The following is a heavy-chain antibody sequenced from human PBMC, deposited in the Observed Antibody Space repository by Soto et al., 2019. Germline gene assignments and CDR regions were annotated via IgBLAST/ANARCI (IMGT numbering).Heavy chain of an antibody. D-gene: IGHD6-19*01. V-gene: IGHV1-69*13. CDR1: GGTFSSYA. CDR3: ARDSLAGYSSGWYYFDY. J-gene: IGHJ4*02. Sequence: SVKVSCKASGGTFSSYAISWVRQAPGQGLEWMGGIIPIFGTANYAQKFQGRVTITADESTSTAYMELSSLRSEDTAVYYCARDSLAGYSSGWYYFDYWGQGTLVTVSS. CDR2: IIPIFGTA.